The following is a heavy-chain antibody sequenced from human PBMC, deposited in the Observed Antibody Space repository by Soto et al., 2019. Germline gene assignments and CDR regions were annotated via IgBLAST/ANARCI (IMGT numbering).Heavy chain of an antibody. CDR3: VKDRTMAAPNDYFDY. D-gene: IGHD6-19*01. CDR2: IGVDGVTT. J-gene: IGHJ4*02. CDR1: GFTFSNFG. V-gene: IGHV3-23*01. Sequence: EVQLLESGGDLVQPGGSLRLSCVASGFTFSNFGMGWVRQAPGQGLQWVSIIGVDGVTTYYADSVRGRFTISRDNSKNTLYLQMNSLRAEDTAIYYCVKDRTMAAPNDYFDYWGQGTLVTVSS.